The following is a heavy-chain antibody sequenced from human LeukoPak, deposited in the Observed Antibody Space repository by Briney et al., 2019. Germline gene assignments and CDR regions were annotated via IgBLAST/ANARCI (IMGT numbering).Heavy chain of an antibody. CDR1: GGSISSYY. J-gene: IGHJ3*02. CDR2: IYYSGST. D-gene: IGHD6-6*01. V-gene: IGHV4-59*01. Sequence: PSETLSLTCTVSGGSISSYYWSWIRQPPGKGLEWIGYIYYSGSTNYNPSLKSRVTISVDTSKNQFSLKLSSVTAADMAVYYCARGIVSSSLAGGAFDIWGQGTMVTVSS. CDR3: ARGIVSSSLAGGAFDI.